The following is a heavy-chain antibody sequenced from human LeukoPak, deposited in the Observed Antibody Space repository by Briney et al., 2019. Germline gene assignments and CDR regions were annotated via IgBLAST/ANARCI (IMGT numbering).Heavy chain of an antibody. V-gene: IGHV4-39*01. J-gene: IGHJ4*02. CDR1: GGSISSSSYY. CDR3: ARRRDGYTD. CDR2: IYYSGST. Sequence: SETLSLTCTVSGGSISSSSYYWGWIRQPPGKGLEWIGSIYYSGSTYYNPSLKSRVTISVDTSKNQFSLKLSPVTAADTAVYYCARRRDGYTDWGQGTLVTVSS. D-gene: IGHD5-24*01.